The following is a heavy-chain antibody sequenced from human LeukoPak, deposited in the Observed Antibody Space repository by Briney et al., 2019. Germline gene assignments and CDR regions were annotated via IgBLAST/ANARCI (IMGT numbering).Heavy chain of an antibody. CDR3: AREGIAAAGTDY. J-gene: IGHJ4*02. D-gene: IGHD6-13*01. CDR1: GYTFTGYY. V-gene: IGHV1-2*02. Sequence: ASVKVSCKASGYTFTGYYMHWVRQAPGQGLEWMGWINPNSGGTNYAQKFQGRVTMTRDTSISTAYMELSRLRFDDTAVYYCAREGIAAAGTDYWGQGTLVTVSS. CDR2: INPNSGGT.